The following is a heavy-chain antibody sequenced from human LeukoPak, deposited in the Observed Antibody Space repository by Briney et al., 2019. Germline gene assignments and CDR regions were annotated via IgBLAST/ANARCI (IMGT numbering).Heavy chain of an antibody. J-gene: IGHJ4*02. CDR3: ARDQEGFDY. CDR1: GYTFTSNY. CDR2: IYPRDGST. Sequence: EASVKVSCKASGYTFTSNYIHWVRQDPGQGLEWMGMIYPRDGSTSYAQKFQGRVTVTRDTSTSTVHMELSGLRSEDTAVYYCARDQEGFDYWGQGTLVTVSS. V-gene: IGHV1-46*01.